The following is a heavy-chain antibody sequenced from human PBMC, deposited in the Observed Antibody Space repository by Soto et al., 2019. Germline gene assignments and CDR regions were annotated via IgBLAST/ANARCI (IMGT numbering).Heavy chain of an antibody. CDR3: ARELRSMVRGVPYFDY. D-gene: IGHD3-10*01. J-gene: IGHJ4*02. V-gene: IGHV3-11*05. CDR2: ISSSSSYT. CDR1: GFTFSDYY. Sequence: PGRSLRLSCAASGFTFSDYYMSWIRQAPGKGLEWVSYISSSSSYTNYADSVKGRLTISRDNAKNSLYLQMNSLRAEDTAVYYCARELRSMVRGVPYFDYWGQGTLVTVSS.